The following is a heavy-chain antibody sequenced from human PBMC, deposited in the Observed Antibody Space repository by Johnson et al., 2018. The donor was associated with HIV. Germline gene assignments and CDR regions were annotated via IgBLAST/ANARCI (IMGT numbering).Heavy chain of an antibody. J-gene: IGHJ3*02. CDR2: IKQDGSEK. CDR1: GFTFSDYY. CDR3: AREYSSLSQGAFDI. Sequence: VQLVESGGGLIQPGGSLRLSCAASGFTFSDYYMSWIRQAPGKGLEWVANIKQDGSEKYYADSVKGRFTISRDNSKNTLYLQMNSLRAEDTAVYYCAREYSSLSQGAFDIWGQGTMVTVSS. V-gene: IGHV3-7*01. D-gene: IGHD6-6*01.